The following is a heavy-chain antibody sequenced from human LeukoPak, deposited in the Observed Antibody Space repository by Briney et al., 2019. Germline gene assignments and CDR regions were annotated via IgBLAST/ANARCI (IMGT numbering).Heavy chain of an antibody. CDR1: GYSISSGYY. D-gene: IGHD2-2*01. CDR3: ARDLGVPAAKYYYYYYYMDV. Sequence: PSETLSLTCAVSGYSISSGYYWGWIRPPPGKGLEWIGSINHRGTTYYNFSLKSRVTVSIDTSTNQFSLKLSSVTAADTAVYYCARDLGVPAAKYYYYYYYMDVWGKGTTVTVSS. J-gene: IGHJ6*03. CDR2: INHRGTT. V-gene: IGHV4-38-2*02.